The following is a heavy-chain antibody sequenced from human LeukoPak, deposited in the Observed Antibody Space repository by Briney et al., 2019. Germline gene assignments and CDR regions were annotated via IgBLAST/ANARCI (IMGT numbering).Heavy chain of an antibody. J-gene: IGHJ2*01. Sequence: SETLSLTCAVYGGSFSGYYWSWIRQPPGKGLEWIGEINHSGSTNYNPSLKSRVTISVDTSKNQFSLKLSSVTAADTAVYYCARRMISDDWYFDLWGRGTLVTVSS. V-gene: IGHV4-34*01. CDR1: GGSFSGYY. CDR2: INHSGST. CDR3: ARRMISDDWYFDL. D-gene: IGHD3-22*01.